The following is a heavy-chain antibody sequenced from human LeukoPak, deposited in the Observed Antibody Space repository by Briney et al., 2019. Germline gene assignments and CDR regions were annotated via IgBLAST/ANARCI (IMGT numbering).Heavy chain of an antibody. J-gene: IGHJ5*02. CDR3: AREPTGGYSGGSWFDP. CDR1: GYTFTSYG. Sequence: GASVKVSCTASGYTFTSYGISWVRQAPGQGPEWMGWISAYNGNTNYAQKLPGRVTMTTDTSTSTAYMELRSLRSDDTAVYYCAREPTGGYSGGSWFDPWGQGTLVTVSS. CDR2: ISAYNGNT. D-gene: IGHD5-18*01. V-gene: IGHV1-18*01.